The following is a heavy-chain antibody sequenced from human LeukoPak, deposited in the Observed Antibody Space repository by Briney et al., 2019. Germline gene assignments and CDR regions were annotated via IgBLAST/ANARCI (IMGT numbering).Heavy chain of an antibody. J-gene: IGHJ3*02. CDR2: INPNSGGT. CDR1: GYTFTGYY. Sequence: ASVKVSCXASGYTFTGYYMHWVRQARGQGLEWMAWINPNSGGTNYAQKFQGRVTMTRDTSISTAYMELSRLRSDDTAVYYCARVLDSSGYYEDAFDIWGQGTMVTVSS. V-gene: IGHV1-2*02. D-gene: IGHD3-22*01. CDR3: ARVLDSSGYYEDAFDI.